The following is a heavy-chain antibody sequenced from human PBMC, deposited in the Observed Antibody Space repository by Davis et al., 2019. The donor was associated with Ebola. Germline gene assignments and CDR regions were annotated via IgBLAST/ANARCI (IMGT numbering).Heavy chain of an antibody. Sequence: AASVKVSCKAVADTLTSYAMTWVRQAPGQGLEWMGGIIPVFRTASYAQKFQGRVTITADESTRTAYMELDGLISEDTAVYYCAHLGPQRYCSGGGCHGYLDYWGQGTLVTVSS. J-gene: IGHJ4*02. D-gene: IGHD2-15*01. V-gene: IGHV1-69*13. CDR3: AHLGPQRYCSGGGCHGYLDY. CDR2: IIPVFRTA. CDR1: ADTLTSYA.